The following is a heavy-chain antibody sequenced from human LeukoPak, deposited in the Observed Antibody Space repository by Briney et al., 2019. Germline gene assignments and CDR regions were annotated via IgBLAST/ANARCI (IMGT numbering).Heavy chain of an antibody. V-gene: IGHV4-39*07. J-gene: IGHJ4*02. CDR2: IYYSGST. D-gene: IGHD3-16*01. CDR1: GGSISSTNYY. CDR3: TRGAGWLIDY. Sequence: SETLSLTCTVSGGSISSTNYYWGWIRQPPGKGLEWIGNIYYSGSTYYNPSLKSRVTISADTSKNHFSLKLNSVTTADTAVYYCTRGAGWLIDYWGQGILVTVSS.